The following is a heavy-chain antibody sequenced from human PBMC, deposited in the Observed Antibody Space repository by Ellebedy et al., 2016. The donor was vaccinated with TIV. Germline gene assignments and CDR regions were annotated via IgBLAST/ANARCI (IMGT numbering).Heavy chain of an antibody. CDR1: GFSFSSFA. J-gene: IGHJ4*02. CDR2: ISDDGRKD. CDR3: ARDKVGRYYGSGSYTDH. D-gene: IGHD3-10*01. Sequence: GESLKISCAASGFSFSSFAMHWVRQAPGKGLEWVAVISDDGRKDYYSESAKGRFTISRDNSKNTLLLLMNSLRSEDTAMYYCARDKVGRYYGSGSYTDHWGQGTLVVVSS. V-gene: IGHV3-30*04.